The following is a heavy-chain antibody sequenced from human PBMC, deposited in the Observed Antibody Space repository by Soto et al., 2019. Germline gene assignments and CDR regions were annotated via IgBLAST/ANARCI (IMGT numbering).Heavy chain of an antibody. CDR2: INHSGST. CDR1: GGSFSGYY. D-gene: IGHD3-10*01. CDR3: ARGSGASVSKSGYMDV. J-gene: IGHJ6*03. Sequence: QVQLQQWGAGLLKPSETLSLTCAVYGGSFSGYYWSWIRQPPGKGLEWIGEINHSGSTNYNPSLKSRVTISVDTAKNQCSLKLSSVTAADTAVYYCARGSGASVSKSGYMDVWGKGTTVTVSS. V-gene: IGHV4-34*01.